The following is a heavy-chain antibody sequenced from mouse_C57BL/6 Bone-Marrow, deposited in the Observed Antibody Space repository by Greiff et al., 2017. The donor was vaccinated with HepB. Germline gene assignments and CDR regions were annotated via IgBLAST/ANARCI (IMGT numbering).Heavy chain of an antibody. V-gene: IGHV5-12*01. CDR2: ISNGGGST. CDR1: GFTFSDYY. J-gene: IGHJ4*01. D-gene: IGHD1-1*01. Sequence: EVKLVESGGGLVQPGGSLKLSCAASGFTFSDYYMYWVRQTPEKRLEWVAYISNGGGSTYYPDTVKGRFTISRDNAKNTLYLQMSRLKSEDTAMYYCARHPSSFITTVVARYGYAMDDWGQGTSVTVSS. CDR3: ARHPSSFITTVVARYGYAMDD.